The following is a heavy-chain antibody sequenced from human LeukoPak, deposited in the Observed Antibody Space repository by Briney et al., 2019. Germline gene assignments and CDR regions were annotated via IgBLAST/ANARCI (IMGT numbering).Heavy chain of an antibody. CDR2: TYYKSKWFN. Sequence: SQTPSLTCAISGDSVSSNSAAWNWIRQSPSRGLEWLGRTYYKSKWFNEYALSVESRIIINPDTSKNQFSLQLNSVTPEDTAVYYCVVSYSSSSYAFDIWGQGTMVTVSS. D-gene: IGHD6-6*01. J-gene: IGHJ3*02. V-gene: IGHV6-1*01. CDR3: VVSYSSSSYAFDI. CDR1: GDSVSSNSAA.